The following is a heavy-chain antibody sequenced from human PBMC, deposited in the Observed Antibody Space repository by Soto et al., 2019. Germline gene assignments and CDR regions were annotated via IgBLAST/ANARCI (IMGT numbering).Heavy chain of an antibody. CDR2: INPSGGST. D-gene: IGHD6-19*01. J-gene: IGHJ4*02. CDR1: GYTFTNYY. V-gene: IGHV1-46*01. CDR3: ARESQSSGWSWFDY. Sequence: QVQLVQSGAEVKKPGASVKVSCKASGYTFTNYYIHWVRQAPGQGLEWMGMINPSGGSTSYTRRVQGRVTLTRDTSPSTVYMELSSLRSEDTAVYYCARESQSSGWSWFDYWGQGTLVTVSS.